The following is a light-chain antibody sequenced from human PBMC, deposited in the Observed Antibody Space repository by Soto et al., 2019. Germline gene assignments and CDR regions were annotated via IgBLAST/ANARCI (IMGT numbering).Light chain of an antibody. CDR2: AAS. J-gene: IGKJ2*01. V-gene: IGKV1-39*01. CDR3: QESHNT. CDR1: QSIGTY. Sequence: DAPMTQSPSSLSASVGDSVTITCRASQSIGTYLDWYQHKPGKAPKLLIYAASSLQSGVPSRFSGSGSGTDFTLTISSLQPEDFATYYCQESHNTFGQGTKLEIK.